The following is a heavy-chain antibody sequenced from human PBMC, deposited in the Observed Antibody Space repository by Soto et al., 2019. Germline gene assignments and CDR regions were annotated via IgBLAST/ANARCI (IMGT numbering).Heavy chain of an antibody. D-gene: IGHD1-1*01. CDR2: ISATGIST. Sequence: VGSLRLSCAASGFTFATYAMSWVRQAPGKGLEWVSAISATGISTHYADSVKGRVTISRDNSANTLSLEMSSLTAEDTAVYYCARDKDTSSWTGFDFWGHGTLVTV. V-gene: IGHV3-23*01. CDR3: ARDKDTSSWTGFDF. J-gene: IGHJ4*01. CDR1: GFTFATYA.